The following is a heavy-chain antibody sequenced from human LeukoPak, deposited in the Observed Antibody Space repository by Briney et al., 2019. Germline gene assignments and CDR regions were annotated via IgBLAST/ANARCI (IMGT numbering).Heavy chain of an antibody. CDR3: ANNQPPFDY. CDR1: GFTFSRFA. V-gene: IGHV3-23*01. D-gene: IGHD2-2*01. J-gene: IGHJ4*02. Sequence: GSLRLSCAASGFTFSRFAMGWVRQAPGKGLEWVSAIRGSGGRTYYADSATGTFTITSDNSKNTLYLQMNRPRAEDPAVYYCANNQPPFDYCGQATPVTASS. CDR2: IRGSGGRT.